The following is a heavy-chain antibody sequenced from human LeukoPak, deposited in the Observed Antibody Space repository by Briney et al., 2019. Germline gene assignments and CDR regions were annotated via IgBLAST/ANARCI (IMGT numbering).Heavy chain of an antibody. CDR3: ARVRFGGDAFDI. CDR1: GGSISSYY. J-gene: IGHJ3*02. CDR2: IYYSGST. Sequence: SETLSLTCTVSGGSISSYYWSWIRQPPGKGLEWIGYIYYSGSTNYNPSLKSRVTISVDTSKNQFSLKLSSVTAADTAVYYCARVRFGGDAFDIWGQGTMVTVPS. D-gene: IGHD3-10*01. V-gene: IGHV4-59*01.